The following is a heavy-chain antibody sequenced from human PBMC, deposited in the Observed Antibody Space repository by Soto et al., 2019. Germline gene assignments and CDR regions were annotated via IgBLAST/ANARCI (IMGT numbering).Heavy chain of an antibody. CDR1: GGTFSSYA. V-gene: IGHV1-69*13. CDR2: IIPIFGTA. J-gene: IGHJ6*02. Sequence: ASVKVSCKASGGTFSSYAISWVRQAPGQGLEWMGGIIPIFGTANYAQKFQGRVTITADESTSTAYMELSSLRSEDTAVYYCARGAISIAAAGPYYYYGMDVWGQGTTVTVSS. CDR3: ARGAISIAAAGPYYYYGMDV. D-gene: IGHD6-13*01.